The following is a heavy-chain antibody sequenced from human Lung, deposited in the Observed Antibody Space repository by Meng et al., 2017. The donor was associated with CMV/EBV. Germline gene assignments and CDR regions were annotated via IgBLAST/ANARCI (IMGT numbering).Heavy chain of an antibody. CDR2: IIPIFGTA. CDR1: GGTFSSYA. D-gene: IGHD3-10*01. CDR3: VRGSELMGYYYYYGMDV. J-gene: IGHJ6*02. Sequence: SVKVSCKASGGTFSSYAMSWVRQAPGQGLEWMGGIIPIFGTAYYAQKFQGRVTITTDESTSKAYMELSRLRSEDRAVYYCVRGSELMGYYYYYGMDVWGQGTTVTVSS. V-gene: IGHV1-69*05.